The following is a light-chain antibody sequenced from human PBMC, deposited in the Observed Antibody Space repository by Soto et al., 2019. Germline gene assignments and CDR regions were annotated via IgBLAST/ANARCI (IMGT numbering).Light chain of an antibody. CDR2: GNN. CDR3: AAWDGSLNNVL. CDR1: GSSIGTNT. Sequence: QSVLTQPPSASGTPGQRVTISCSGGGSSIGTNTVNWYRQLPGTAPKLLIYGNNQRPSGVPDRFSGSKSGTSASLAISGLQSEDEAEYYCAAWDGSLNNVLFGGGT. V-gene: IGLV1-44*01. J-gene: IGLJ2*01.